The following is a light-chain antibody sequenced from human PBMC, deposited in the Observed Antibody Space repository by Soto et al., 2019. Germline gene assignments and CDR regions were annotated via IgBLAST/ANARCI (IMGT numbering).Light chain of an antibody. J-gene: IGLJ2*01. CDR1: SSDVGGYNY. Sequence: QSALTQPRSVSGSPGQSVTISCTGTSSDVGGYNYVSWYQQHPGKAPKFMIYDVSERPSGVPDRFSGSKSGNTASLTISWLQAEDEADYYCCSYAGSYTLVFGGGTKLTVL. CDR3: CSYAGSYTLV. V-gene: IGLV2-11*01. CDR2: DVS.